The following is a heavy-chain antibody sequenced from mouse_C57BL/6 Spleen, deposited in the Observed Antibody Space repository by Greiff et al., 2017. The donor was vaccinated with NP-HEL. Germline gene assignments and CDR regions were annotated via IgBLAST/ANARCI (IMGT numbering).Heavy chain of an antibody. Sequence: VQLQQSGAELVRPGASVKLSCTASGFNIKDDYMHWVKQRPEQGLEWIGWIDPENGDTEYASKFQGKATITAVTSSNTAYLQLSSLTSEDTAVYYCTTGSSPLFDYWGQGTTLTVSS. CDR2: IDPENGDT. J-gene: IGHJ2*01. CDR1: GFNIKDDY. V-gene: IGHV14-4*01. D-gene: IGHD1-1*01. CDR3: TTGSSPLFDY.